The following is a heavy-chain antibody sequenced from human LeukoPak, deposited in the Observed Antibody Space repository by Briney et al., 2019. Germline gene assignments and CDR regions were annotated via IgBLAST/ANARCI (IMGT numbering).Heavy chain of an antibody. D-gene: IGHD4-17*01. J-gene: IGHJ4*02. CDR1: EDSFSNYA. CDR2: IIPIADTA. CDR3: ARSKGDYGISDF. V-gene: IGHV1-69*05. Sequence: SVRVSCKSSEDSFSNYAIPWVRQAPGQGLEWMGGIIPIADTANYAQRFQGRVTITTDESTTTAYMDLSSLTSEDTAVYFCARSKGDYGISDFWGQGTLVIVSS.